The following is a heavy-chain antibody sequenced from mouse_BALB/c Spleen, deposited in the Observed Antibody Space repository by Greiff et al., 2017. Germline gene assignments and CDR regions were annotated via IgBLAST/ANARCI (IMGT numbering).Heavy chain of an antibody. CDR2: ISYSGST. CDR1: GDSITSGY. J-gene: IGHJ3*01. V-gene: IGHV3-8*02. Sequence: EVQLQQSGPSLVKPSQTLSLTCSVTGDSITSGYWNWIRKFPGNKLEYMGYISYSGSTYYNPSLKSRISITRDTSKNQYYLQLNSVTTEDTATYYCARFSPHYYYGSTSLDYWGQGTLVTVSA. D-gene: IGHD1-1*01. CDR3: ARFSPHYYYGSTSLDY.